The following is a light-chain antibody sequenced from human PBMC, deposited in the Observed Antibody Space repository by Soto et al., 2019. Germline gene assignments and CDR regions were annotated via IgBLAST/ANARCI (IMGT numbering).Light chain of an antibody. CDR2: RAS. Sequence: EIVLTQPPGTLSLSPGERATLSCRASQSVSSNYLAWYQQKPGRAPKVLIYRASIRATGIPDRFTGSGSGTDFTLTISRLEPEDFAVYYCQQYGSSPLTFGGGTKVDI. CDR1: QSVSSNY. V-gene: IGKV3-20*01. J-gene: IGKJ4*01. CDR3: QQYGSSPLT.